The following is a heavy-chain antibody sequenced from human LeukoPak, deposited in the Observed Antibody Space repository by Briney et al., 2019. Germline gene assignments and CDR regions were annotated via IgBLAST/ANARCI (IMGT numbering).Heavy chain of an antibody. D-gene: IGHD2-15*01. Sequence: ASVTVSFKASGYTFTGYYMHWVRQAPGQGLEWMGRINPNSGGTNYAQKFQGRVTMTRDTSISTAYMELSRLRSDDTAVYYCARERAVQGYCSGGSCYINDYWGQGTLVTVSS. CDR3: ARERAVQGYCSGGSCYINDY. CDR1: GYTFTGYY. CDR2: INPNSGGT. J-gene: IGHJ4*02. V-gene: IGHV1-2*06.